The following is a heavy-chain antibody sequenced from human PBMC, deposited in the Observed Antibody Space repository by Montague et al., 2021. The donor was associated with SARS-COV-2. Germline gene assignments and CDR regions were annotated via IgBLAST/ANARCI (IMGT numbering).Heavy chain of an antibody. CDR2: FYYSGYT. D-gene: IGHD4-17*01. J-gene: IGHJ4*02. CDR1: GDSVSSRDHY. Sequence: DSHSLVHTVSGDSVSSRDHYWGWIRQPPGKGLEWLGIFYYSGYTYYNPSFKGRVTISIDASKNQFSLKLNSLTATDTAIYHCARRRLREDYFDFWGQGTLLTVSS. V-gene: IGHV4-39*01. CDR3: ARRRLREDYFDF.